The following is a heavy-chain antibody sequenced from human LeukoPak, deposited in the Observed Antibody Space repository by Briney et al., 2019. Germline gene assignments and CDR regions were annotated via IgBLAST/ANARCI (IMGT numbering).Heavy chain of an antibody. CDR2: IYHTGPT. V-gene: IGHV4-38-2*02. CDR1: GYSISSDFY. Sequence: TASETLSLTCTVSGYSISSDFYWGWIRQPPGKGLEWIGSIYHTGPTYYTPSLKSRVTISLDMSKNQFSLKLSSVTAADTAVYYCARGRARGIVVVPAATFDYWGQGTLVTVSS. J-gene: IGHJ4*02. D-gene: IGHD2-2*01. CDR3: ARGRARGIVVVPAATFDY.